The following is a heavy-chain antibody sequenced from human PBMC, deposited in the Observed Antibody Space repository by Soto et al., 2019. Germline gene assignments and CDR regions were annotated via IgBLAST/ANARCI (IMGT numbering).Heavy chain of an antibody. CDR3: AHRTIQVYGMDV. Sequence: QITLKESGPTLVKPTQTLTLTCTFSGFSLSTSGVGVGWIRQPPGKALEWLALIYWDDDKRYSPSLRSRLTITKENSKNQVVLTMTNMDPVDTATYYCAHRTIQVYGMDVWGQGTTVTVSS. V-gene: IGHV2-5*02. CDR1: GFSLSTSGVG. CDR2: IYWDDDK. D-gene: IGHD5-18*01. J-gene: IGHJ6*02.